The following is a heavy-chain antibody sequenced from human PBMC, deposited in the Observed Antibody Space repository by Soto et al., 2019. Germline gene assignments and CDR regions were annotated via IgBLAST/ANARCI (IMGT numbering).Heavy chain of an antibody. CDR3: ARVAAAGITEIFDY. CDR2: FDPEDGET. D-gene: IGHD6-13*01. V-gene: IGHV1-24*01. CDR1: GYTLTELS. J-gene: IGHJ4*02. Sequence: ASVKVSCKVSGYTLTELSMHWVRQAPGKGLEWMGGFDPEDGETIYAQKFQGRVTMTEDTSTDTAYMELSRLRSDDTAVYYCARVAAAGITEIFDYWGQGTLVTVS.